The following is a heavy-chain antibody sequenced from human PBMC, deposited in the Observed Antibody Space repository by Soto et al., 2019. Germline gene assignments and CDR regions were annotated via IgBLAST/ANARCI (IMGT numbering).Heavy chain of an antibody. D-gene: IGHD1-26*01. CDR1: GFTFSSYS. J-gene: IGHJ6*02. V-gene: IGHV3-21*01. CDR2: ISSSSSYI. CDR3: GRDGGSYYRGYYYYGMDV. Sequence: GGSLRLSCAASGFTFSSYSMNWVRQAPGKGLEWVSSISSSSSYIYYGDSVKGRFTISRDNAKKSLYLQMNSLRAEDTAVYYCGRDGGSYYRGYYYYGMDVWGQGTKVTVSS.